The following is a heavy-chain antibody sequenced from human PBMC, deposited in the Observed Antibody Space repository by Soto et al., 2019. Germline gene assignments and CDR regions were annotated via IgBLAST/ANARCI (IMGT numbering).Heavy chain of an antibody. V-gene: IGHV3-53*01. D-gene: IGHD3-22*01. J-gene: IGHJ4*02. CDR2: IYTGGST. Sequence: VGSLRLSCAASGFTGSREDMSWERQATGKGVEGVAVIYTGGSTYYADSVKGRCTIPRDKSKNTRYVEMNRLRGEDTAVYYCAKVQVLSNYASSGSCFDYWGQRTLVTVSS. CDR3: AKVQVLSNYASSGSCFDY. CDR1: GFTGSRED.